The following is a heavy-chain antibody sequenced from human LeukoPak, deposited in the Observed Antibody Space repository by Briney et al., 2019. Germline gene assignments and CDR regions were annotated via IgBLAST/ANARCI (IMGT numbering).Heavy chain of an antibody. J-gene: IGHJ4*02. CDR1: GYTFTSYD. CDR3: ARGFYYYGSGSYCLDY. Sequence: ASVKVSCKASGYTFTSYDINWVRQATGQGLEWMGWMNPNSGNTGYAQKFQGRVTMTRNTSISTAYMELSSLRSEDTAVYYCARGFYYYGSGSYCLDYWGQGTLVTVSS. V-gene: IGHV1-8*01. D-gene: IGHD3-10*01. CDR2: MNPNSGNT.